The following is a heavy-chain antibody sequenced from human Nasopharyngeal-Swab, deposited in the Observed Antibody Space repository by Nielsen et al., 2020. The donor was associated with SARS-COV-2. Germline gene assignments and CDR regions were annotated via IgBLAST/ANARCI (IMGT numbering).Heavy chain of an antibody. CDR1: GLTVSSTY. CDR3: ARDLGGGYCTTTNCPGS. CDR2: ISGSGGST. V-gene: IGHV3-53*01. D-gene: IGHD2-2*01. Sequence: GESLKISCAVSGLTVSSTYMSWVRQAPGKGLEWVSAISGSGGSTYYADSVKGRFSISRDSSTNTLYLQMNNVRAEDTAVYYCARDLGGGYCTTTNCPGSWGQGTLVTVSS. J-gene: IGHJ1*01.